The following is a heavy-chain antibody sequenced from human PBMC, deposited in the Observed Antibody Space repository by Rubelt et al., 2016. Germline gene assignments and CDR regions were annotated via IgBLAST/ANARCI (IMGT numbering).Heavy chain of an antibody. CDR3: ARDGVVGATTNY. V-gene: IGHV3-30*04. D-gene: IGHD1-26*01. J-gene: IGHJ4*02. CDR2: MSYDGSKK. Sequence: VQLVESGGGLVQPGGSLKLSCAASGFTFSGSAMHWVRQAPGKGLEWVAVMSYDGSKKYYADSVKGRFTMSRDKSKNTVYLQMNSLRAEDTAVYYCARDGVVGATTNYWGQGTLVTVSS. CDR1: GFTFSGSA.